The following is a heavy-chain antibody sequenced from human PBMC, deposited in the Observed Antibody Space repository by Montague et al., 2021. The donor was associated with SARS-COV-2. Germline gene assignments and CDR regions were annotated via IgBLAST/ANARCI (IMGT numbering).Heavy chain of an antibody. V-gene: IGHV3-48*03. J-gene: IGHJ4*02. Sequence: SLRLSCAGSGFTLSNYEMNWVRQAPGKGLEWISDISSSGSTTYYIDSVKGRFTISRDNAKNSLYLQMNSLRAEDTAVYYCAREGFTGKYVEYWGQGTLVTVSS. CDR1: GFTLSNYE. D-gene: IGHD2-8*02. CDR3: AREGFTGKYVEY. CDR2: ISSSGSTT.